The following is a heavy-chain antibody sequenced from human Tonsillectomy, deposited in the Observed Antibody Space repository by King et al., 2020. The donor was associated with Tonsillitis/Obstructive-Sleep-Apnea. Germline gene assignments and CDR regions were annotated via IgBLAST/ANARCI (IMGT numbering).Heavy chain of an antibody. D-gene: IGHD1-20*01. Sequence: VQLQQWGAGPLKPSETLSLTCAVYGESFSGHYWSWIRQPPGKGLEWIGEINHSGSTNYNPSLKSRVSISVDTSKNQLSLNLRSVTAADTAVYYCARRHSVTVVPFDYWGQGTLVTVSS. CDR3: ARRHSVTVVPFDY. CDR2: INHSGST. J-gene: IGHJ4*02. CDR1: GESFSGHY. V-gene: IGHV4-34*01.